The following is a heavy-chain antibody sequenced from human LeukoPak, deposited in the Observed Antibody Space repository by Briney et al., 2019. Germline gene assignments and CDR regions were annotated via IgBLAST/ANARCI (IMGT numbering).Heavy chain of an antibody. D-gene: IGHD6-13*01. Sequence: SETLSLTCIVSGGSISGYYWVWIRQPPGKGLEWIGYIYYSGSTNYNPSLKSRVAISVDTSKNQFSLKLSSVTAADTAVYYCARGGYSSSWYYFDYWGQGTLVTVSS. V-gene: IGHV4-59*01. CDR3: ARGGYSSSWYYFDY. CDR2: IYYSGST. CDR1: GGSISGYY. J-gene: IGHJ4*02.